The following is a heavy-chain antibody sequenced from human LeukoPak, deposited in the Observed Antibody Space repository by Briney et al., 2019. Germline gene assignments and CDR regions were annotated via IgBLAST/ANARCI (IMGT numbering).Heavy chain of an antibody. Sequence: PGGSLRLSCAASGFTFSSYSMNWVRQAPGKGLEWVSSISSSSSYIYYADSVKGRFTISRDNAKNSLYLQMNSLRAENTAVYYCARDHYYDSSGYDYWGQGTLVTVSS. CDR2: ISSSSSYI. CDR1: GFTFSSYS. V-gene: IGHV3-21*01. CDR3: ARDHYYDSSGYDY. D-gene: IGHD3-22*01. J-gene: IGHJ4*02.